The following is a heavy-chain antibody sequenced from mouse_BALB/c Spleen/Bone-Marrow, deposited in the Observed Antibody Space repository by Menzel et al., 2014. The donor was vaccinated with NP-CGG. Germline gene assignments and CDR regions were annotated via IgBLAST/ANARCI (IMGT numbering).Heavy chain of an antibody. D-gene: IGHD2-3*01. CDR2: INPDSSTI. Sequence: EVQVVESGGGRLQPGGSLKLSCAASGFDFSRYWMSWVRQAPGKGLEWIGEINPDSSTINYTPSLKDKFIISRDNAKNTLYLQMSKVRSEDTALYYCARLGYYGYFDYWGQGTTLTVSS. CDR3: ARLGYYGYFDY. J-gene: IGHJ2*01. CDR1: GFDFSRYW. V-gene: IGHV4-1*02.